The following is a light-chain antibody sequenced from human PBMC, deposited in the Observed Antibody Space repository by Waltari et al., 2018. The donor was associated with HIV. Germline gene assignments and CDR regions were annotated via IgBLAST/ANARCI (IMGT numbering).Light chain of an antibody. J-gene: IGKJ3*01. CDR3: QQYNSTPFT. CDR2: GAS. CDR1: RSVNSN. V-gene: IGKV3-15*01. Sequence: EIVMTQSPATLSVSPGDRATLSCRASRSVNSNLAWYLHRPGQPPSLLIYGASNRATEIPARFRGSGSGTDFNLTITSLQSEDFAVYYCQQYNSTPFTFGPGTKVDIQ.